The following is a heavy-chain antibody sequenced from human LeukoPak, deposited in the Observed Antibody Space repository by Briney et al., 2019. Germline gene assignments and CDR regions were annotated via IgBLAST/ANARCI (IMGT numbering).Heavy chain of an antibody. CDR1: GGSFSGYY. Sequence: PSETLSLTCAVYGGSFSGYYWSWIRQPPGKGLEWIGEINHSESTNYNPSLKSRVTISVDTSKNQFSLKLSSVTAADTAVYYCARSYYDYVWGSYRSYNYYYYYGMDVWGQGTTVTVSS. CDR2: INHSEST. D-gene: IGHD3-16*02. V-gene: IGHV4-34*01. J-gene: IGHJ6*02. CDR3: ARSYYDYVWGSYRSYNYYYYYGMDV.